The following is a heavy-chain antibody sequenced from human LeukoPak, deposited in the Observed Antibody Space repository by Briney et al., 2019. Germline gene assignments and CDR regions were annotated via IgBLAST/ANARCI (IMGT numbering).Heavy chain of an antibody. J-gene: IGHJ6*02. Sequence: GSLRLSCAASGFTFDDYGMSWVRQVPGKGLEWVSGINWNGGSTGYADSVKGRFTISRDNVKTSLYLQMNSLRAEDTALYHCARGVSYELVGGMDVWGQGTTVTVSS. CDR2: INWNGGST. CDR3: ARGVSYELVGGMDV. D-gene: IGHD3-16*01. CDR1: GFTFDDYG. V-gene: IGHV3-20*01.